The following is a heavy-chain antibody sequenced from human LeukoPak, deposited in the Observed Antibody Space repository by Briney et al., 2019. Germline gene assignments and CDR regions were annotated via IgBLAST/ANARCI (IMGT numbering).Heavy chain of an antibody. J-gene: IGHJ6*04. V-gene: IGHV4-34*01. Sequence: PSETLSLTCAVYGVSFSGYYWSWIRQPPGKGREGSGKINHSESTNYNPSLKSRVTISVDTSKNQFSLKLSSVTAADTAVYYCARGIRFLEWLSVVKGMDVWGKGTTVTVSS. D-gene: IGHD3-3*01. CDR1: GVSFSGYY. CDR2: INHSEST. CDR3: ARGIRFLEWLSVVKGMDV.